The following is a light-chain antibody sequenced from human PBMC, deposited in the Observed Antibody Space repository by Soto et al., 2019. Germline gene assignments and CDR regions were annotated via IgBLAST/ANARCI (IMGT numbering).Light chain of an antibody. CDR1: SANIGSNT. CDR2: SNS. CDR3: AAWDDSLNGYV. V-gene: IGLV1-44*01. Sequence: QSVLTQPPSASGTPGQRVTIPCSGSSANIGSNTVNWYQQLPGTAPKVLIYSNSERPSGVPDRFSGSKSGTSAFLAISGLQSEDGTDYYCAAWDDSLNGYVFGTGTKLTVL. J-gene: IGLJ1*01.